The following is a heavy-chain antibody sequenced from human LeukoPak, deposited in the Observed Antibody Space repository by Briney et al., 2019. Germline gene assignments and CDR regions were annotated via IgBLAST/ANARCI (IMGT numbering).Heavy chain of an antibody. D-gene: IGHD2-2*01. V-gene: IGHV4-38-2*02. CDR3: ARGVVPAANDAFDI. CDR1: GYSISSGYY. J-gene: IGHJ3*02. Sequence: SETLSLTCTVSGYSISSGYYWGWIRQPPGKGLEWIGSTYHSGSTYYNPSLKSRVTISVDTSKNQFSLKLSSVTAADTAVYYCARGVVPAANDAFDIGGQGTMVTVSS. CDR2: TYHSGST.